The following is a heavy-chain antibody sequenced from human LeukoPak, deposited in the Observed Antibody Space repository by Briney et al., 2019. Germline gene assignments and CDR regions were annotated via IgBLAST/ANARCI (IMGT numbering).Heavy chain of an antibody. CDR1: GYTFTSYG. CDR2: ISAYNGNT. J-gene: IGHJ5*02. V-gene: IGHV1-18*01. CDR3: ARAVVAAAGTGVYWFDP. D-gene: IGHD6-13*01. Sequence: PLASVKVSCKASGYTFTSYGISWVRQAPGQGLEWMGWISAYNGNTNYAQKLQGRVTVTTDTSTSTAYMELRSLRSDDTAVYYCARAVVAAAGTGVYWFDPWGQGTLVTASS.